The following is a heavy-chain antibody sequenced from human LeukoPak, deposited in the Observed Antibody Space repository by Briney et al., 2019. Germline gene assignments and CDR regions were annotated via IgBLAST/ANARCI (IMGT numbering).Heavy chain of an antibody. D-gene: IGHD6-13*01. CDR2: IYTSGST. CDR1: GGSISSGSYY. V-gene: IGHV4-61*02. CDR3: ARAQQLAAAGTRPLSARNWFDP. J-gene: IGHJ5*02. Sequence: PSQTLSLTCTVSGGSISSGSYYWSWIRQPAGKGLEWIGRIYTSGSTNYNPSLKSRVTISVDTSKNQFSLKLSSVTAADTAVYYCARAQQLAAAGTRPLSARNWFDPWGQGTLVTVSS.